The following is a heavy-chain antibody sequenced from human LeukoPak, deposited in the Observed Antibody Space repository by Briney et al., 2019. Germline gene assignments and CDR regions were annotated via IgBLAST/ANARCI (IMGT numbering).Heavy chain of an antibody. CDR3: AKDRYCSGGSCYPNWFDP. CDR2: ISSSSSYI. Sequence: PGGSLRLSCAASGFTFSSYSMNWVRQAPGKGLEWVSSISSSSSYIYYADSVKGRFTISRDNSKNTLYLQMNSLRAEDTAVYYCAKDRYCSGGSCYPNWFDPWGQGTLVTVSS. V-gene: IGHV3-21*04. CDR1: GFTFSSYS. D-gene: IGHD2-15*01. J-gene: IGHJ5*02.